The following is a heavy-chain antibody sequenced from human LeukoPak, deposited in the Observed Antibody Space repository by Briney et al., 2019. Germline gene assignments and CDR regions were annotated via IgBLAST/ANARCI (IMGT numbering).Heavy chain of an antibody. J-gene: IGHJ4*02. V-gene: IGHV3-11*04. Sequence: LSLTCTVSGGSISSSNYFWGWIRQAPGKGLEWVSYISSSGTTIYYADSVKGRFTISRDNAKNSLYLQMNSLRVEDTAVYYCGRLAAETGGGYFDYWGQGTLVTVSS. CDR2: ISSSGTTI. CDR1: GGSISSSNYF. CDR3: GRLAAETGGGYFDY. D-gene: IGHD3-16*01.